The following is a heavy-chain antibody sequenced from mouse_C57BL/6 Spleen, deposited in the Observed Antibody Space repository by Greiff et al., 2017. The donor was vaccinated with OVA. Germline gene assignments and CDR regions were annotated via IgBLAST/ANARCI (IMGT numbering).Heavy chain of an antibody. CDR2: IHPNSGST. Sequence: VQLQQPGAELVKPGASVKLSCKASGYTFTSYWMHWVKQRPGQGLEWIGMIHPNSGSTNYNEKFKSKATLTVDKSSSTAYMQLSSLTSEDSAVYYCAGYYYGSSYAMDYWGQGTSVTVSS. CDR1: GYTFTSYW. D-gene: IGHD1-1*01. V-gene: IGHV1-64*01. J-gene: IGHJ4*01. CDR3: AGYYYGSSYAMDY.